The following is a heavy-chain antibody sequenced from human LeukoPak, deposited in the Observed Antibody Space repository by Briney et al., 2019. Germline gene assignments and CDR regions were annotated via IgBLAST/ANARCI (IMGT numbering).Heavy chain of an antibody. CDR1: GFTFSSYW. Sequence: GGSLRLSCAASGFTFSSYWMHWVRQAPGKGLVWVSRLNSDGSSTSYADSVKGRFTISRDNAKYSLYLQMNSLRAEDTAVYYCASSGSYGGPVYYFDYWGQGTLVTVSS. J-gene: IGHJ4*02. CDR3: ASSGSYGGPVYYFDY. V-gene: IGHV3-74*01. D-gene: IGHD1-26*01. CDR2: LNSDGSST.